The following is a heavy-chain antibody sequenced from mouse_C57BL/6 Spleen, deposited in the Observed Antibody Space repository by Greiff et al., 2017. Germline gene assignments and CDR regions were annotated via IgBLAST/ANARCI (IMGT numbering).Heavy chain of an antibody. V-gene: IGHV1-82*01. Sequence: VQGVESGPELVKPGASVKISCKASGYAFSSSWMNWVKQRPGKGLEWIGRIYPGDGDTNYNGKFKGKATLTADKSSSTAYMQLSSLTSEDSAVYFCARDGYHSWFAYWGQGTLVTVSA. CDR3: ARDGYHSWFAY. CDR2: IYPGDGDT. J-gene: IGHJ3*01. CDR1: GYAFSSSW. D-gene: IGHD2-3*01.